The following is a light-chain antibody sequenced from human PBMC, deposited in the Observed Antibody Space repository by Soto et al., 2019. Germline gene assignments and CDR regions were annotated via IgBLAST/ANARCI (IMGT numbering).Light chain of an antibody. Sequence: QSALTQPPSASGSPGQSVTISCTGTSSDVGGYNYVSWYQQHPGKAPKLMISEVNKRPSGVPDRFSGSKSGNTASLTVSGLQAEDEADYYCSLYAGGPYVFGTGTKLTVL. V-gene: IGLV2-8*01. CDR3: SLYAGGPYV. CDR2: EVN. J-gene: IGLJ1*01. CDR1: SSDVGGYNY.